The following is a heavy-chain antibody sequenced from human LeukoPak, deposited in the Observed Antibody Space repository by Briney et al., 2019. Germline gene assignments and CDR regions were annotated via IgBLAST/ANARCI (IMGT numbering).Heavy chain of an antibody. CDR3: ARDLDYFASGSSYGGDFYYGPGV. Sequence: QPGRSLRLSCSVSGFTFNKYPMHWVRRAPGKGLEWVAVISYDGSKKYYGDSVKGRFTISRDNSKNTLYLEMNTLRADDTAVCYCARDLDYFASGSSYGGDFYYGPGVWGRGTTVTVSS. J-gene: IGHJ6*02. D-gene: IGHD3-10*01. CDR2: ISYDGSKK. CDR1: GFTFNKYP. V-gene: IGHV3-30-3*01.